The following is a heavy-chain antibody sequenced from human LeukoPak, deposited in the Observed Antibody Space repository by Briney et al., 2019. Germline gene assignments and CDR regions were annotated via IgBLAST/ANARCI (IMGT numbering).Heavy chain of an antibody. CDR3: TRRVWELGVDY. D-gene: IGHD1-26*01. V-gene: IGHV3-73*01. Sequence: GGSLRLSCAASGFTFSGSAMHWVRQASGKGLEWVGRIRSKANSYATAYAASVKGRFTISRDDSKNTAYLQMNSLKTEDTAVYYCTRRVWELGVDYWGQGTLVTVSS. J-gene: IGHJ4*02. CDR1: GFTFSGSA. CDR2: IRSKANSYAT.